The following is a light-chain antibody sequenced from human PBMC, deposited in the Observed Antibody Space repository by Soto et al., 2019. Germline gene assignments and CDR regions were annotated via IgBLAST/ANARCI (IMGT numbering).Light chain of an antibody. Sequence: IVVTQSPATLSLSPGERATLSCRASQSVSSYLAWYQQKPGQAPRLLIYDASNRATGIPARFSGSGSGTDFTLTISSLEPEDFAVYYCQQRSNWPGTFGQGT. V-gene: IGKV3-11*01. CDR3: QQRSNWPGT. J-gene: IGKJ5*01. CDR2: DAS. CDR1: QSVSSY.